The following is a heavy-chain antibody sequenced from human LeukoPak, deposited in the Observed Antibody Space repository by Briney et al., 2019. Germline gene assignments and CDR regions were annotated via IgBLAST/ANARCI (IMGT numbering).Heavy chain of an antibody. Sequence: SETLSLTCTVAGGSVSSHHWSWIRQPPGKGLEWIGFFYWNGTSSYNPSLKSRVTISLDTSKNHFSLKLSSVTAADTAVYYCARLWERRRAFDIWGQGTMVTVSS. V-gene: IGHV4-59*08. D-gene: IGHD1-1*01. J-gene: IGHJ3*02. CDR3: ARLWERRRAFDI. CDR1: GGSVSSHH. CDR2: FYWNGTS.